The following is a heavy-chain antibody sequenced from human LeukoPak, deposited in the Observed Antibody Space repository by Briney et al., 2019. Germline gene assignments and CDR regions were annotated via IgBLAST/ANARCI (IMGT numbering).Heavy chain of an antibody. Sequence: PSETLSLTGTVSGGSISSYYWSWIRQPPGKGLEWIGYIYYSGSANYSPSLKSRVIISVDTSRNQFSLKLSSVTAADTAVYYCARGAPSITIFGVVTRYLDYWGQRTLVTVSS. CDR2: IYYSGSA. CDR3: ARGAPSITIFGVVTRYLDY. D-gene: IGHD3-3*01. CDR1: GGSISSYY. J-gene: IGHJ4*02. V-gene: IGHV4-59*01.